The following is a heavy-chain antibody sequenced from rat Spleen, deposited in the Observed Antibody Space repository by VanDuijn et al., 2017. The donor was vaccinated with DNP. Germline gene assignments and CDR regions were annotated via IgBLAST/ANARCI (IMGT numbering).Heavy chain of an antibody. Sequence: EVQLVESGGGLVQPGRSLKLSCTASGFTFSNYGMHWFRQAPGKGLEWVASIKTDGGGTYYPDSVKGRFTISRHNAENTVYLEMNSLRSEDTATYHCVKHLDAWGQGTSVTVSS. D-gene: IGHD2-5*01. CDR2: IKTDGGGT. CDR1: GFTFSNYG. CDR3: VKHLDA. V-gene: IGHV5-58*01. J-gene: IGHJ4*01.